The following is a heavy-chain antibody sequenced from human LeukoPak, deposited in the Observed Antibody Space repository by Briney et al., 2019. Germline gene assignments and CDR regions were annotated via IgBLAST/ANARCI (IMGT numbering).Heavy chain of an antibody. CDR3: AKDIAATPGY. D-gene: IGHD5-12*01. J-gene: IGHJ4*02. Sequence: GGSLRPSCVATGFSFSSYGMHWGRQAPGKGLEWVAVISDDGSYKSYAGSVKGRFTISRDNSKNTLYLQMNTLRTEDTAMYYCAKDIAATPGYWGQGTLVTVSS. CDR2: ISDDGSYK. V-gene: IGHV3-30*18. CDR1: GFSFSSYG.